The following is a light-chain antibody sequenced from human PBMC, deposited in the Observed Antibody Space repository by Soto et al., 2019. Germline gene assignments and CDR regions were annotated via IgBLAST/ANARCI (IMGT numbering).Light chain of an antibody. Sequence: QLTQSPSSLSASVGDRVAITCRASQTISSWLAWYQQKPGKAPKLLIYKASTLKSGVPSRFSGSGSGTEFTLTISSLQPDDCATYDCQHYNSYSEAFGQGTKVDIK. CDR1: QTISSW. J-gene: IGKJ1*01. CDR3: QHYNSYSEA. V-gene: IGKV1-5*03. CDR2: KAS.